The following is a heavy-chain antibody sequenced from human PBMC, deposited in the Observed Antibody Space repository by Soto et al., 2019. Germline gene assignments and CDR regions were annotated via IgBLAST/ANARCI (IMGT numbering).Heavy chain of an antibody. CDR3: ARGAVDDRITGTQYYYYGMDV. Sequence: QVQLVQSGAEVKKPGSSVKVSCKASGGTFSSYAISWVRQAPGQGLEWMGGIIPIFGTANYAQKFQGRVTITADESTSTAYMELRSLRSEDTAVYYCARGAVDDRITGTQYYYYGMDVWGQGTTVTVSS. J-gene: IGHJ6*02. CDR1: GGTFSSYA. CDR2: IIPIFGTA. D-gene: IGHD1-20*01. V-gene: IGHV1-69*01.